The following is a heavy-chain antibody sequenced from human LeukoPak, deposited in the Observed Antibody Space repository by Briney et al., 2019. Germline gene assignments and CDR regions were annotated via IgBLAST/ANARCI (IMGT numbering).Heavy chain of an antibody. J-gene: IGHJ6*03. CDR3: AGGLSGYYYYYMDV. CDR2: ISSSSSYI. Sequence: GGSLRLSCAASGFTFSSYSMNWVRQAPGQGLEWVSSISSSSSYIYYADSVKGRFTISRDNAKNSLYLQMNSLRAEDTAVYYCAGGLSGYYYYYMDVWGKGTTVTVSS. D-gene: IGHD6-25*01. V-gene: IGHV3-21*01. CDR1: GFTFSSYS.